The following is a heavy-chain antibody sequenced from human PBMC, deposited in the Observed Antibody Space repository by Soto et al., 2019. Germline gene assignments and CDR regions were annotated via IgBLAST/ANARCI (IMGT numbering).Heavy chain of an antibody. Sequence: GASVKVSCKTSGGTFSTFGISWVRQAPGQGLEWMGGIIPIFGTANYAQKFQGRVTITADESTSTAYMELSSLRSEDTAVYYCARGMEVEMATILAYWGQGTLVTVSS. D-gene: IGHD5-12*01. CDR1: GGTFSTFG. J-gene: IGHJ4*02. V-gene: IGHV1-69*13. CDR3: ARGMEVEMATILAY. CDR2: IIPIFGTA.